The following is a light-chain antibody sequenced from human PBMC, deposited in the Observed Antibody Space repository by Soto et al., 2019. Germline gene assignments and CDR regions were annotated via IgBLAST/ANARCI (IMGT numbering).Light chain of an antibody. J-gene: IGLJ1*01. CDR1: SSDVGGYQY. CDR3: SSYTTSRTLLYV. Sequence: QSALTQPASVSGSPGRPVTIPATGTSSDVGGYQYVSWYQQHPGKAPKLMIYEVSNRPSGVSNRFSGSKSGNTASLTISGLQAEDEADYYCSSYTTSRTLLYVFGTGTKLTVL. V-gene: IGLV2-14*01. CDR2: EVS.